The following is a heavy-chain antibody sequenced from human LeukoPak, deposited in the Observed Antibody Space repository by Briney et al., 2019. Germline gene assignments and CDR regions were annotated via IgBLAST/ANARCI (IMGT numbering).Heavy chain of an antibody. Sequence: GGSLRLSCAASGFTFSSYAMSWVGQAPGKGVEWVSAISGSGRSTYYADSVKGRFTISRDNSKNTLYLQMNSLRAEDTAVYYCAKDADIVATSPVDYWGQGTLVTVSS. CDR2: ISGSGRST. D-gene: IGHD5-12*01. J-gene: IGHJ4*02. CDR3: AKDADIVATSPVDY. V-gene: IGHV3-23*01. CDR1: GFTFSSYA.